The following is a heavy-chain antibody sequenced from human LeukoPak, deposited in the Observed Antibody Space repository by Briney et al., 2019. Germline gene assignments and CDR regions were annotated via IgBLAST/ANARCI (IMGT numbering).Heavy chain of an antibody. CDR1: GGSFSGYY. CDR2: INHSGST. D-gene: IGHD2-2*01. CDR3: ARGEDCSSTSCPDAFDI. Sequence: SETLSLTCAVYGGSFSGYYWSWIRQPPGKGLEWIGEINHSGSTNYSPSLKSRVTIPVDTSKNQFSLKLSSVTAADTAVYYCARGEDCSSTSCPDAFDIWGQGTMVTVSS. J-gene: IGHJ3*02. V-gene: IGHV4-34*01.